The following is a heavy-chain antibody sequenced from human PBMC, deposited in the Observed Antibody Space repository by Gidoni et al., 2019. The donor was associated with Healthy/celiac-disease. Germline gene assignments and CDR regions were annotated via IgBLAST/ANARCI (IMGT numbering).Heavy chain of an antibody. CDR2: ISGSGGST. CDR1: GFTFSRYA. CDR3: AKSAPRNPIVPPGADY. J-gene: IGHJ4*02. V-gene: IGHV3-23*01. Sequence: EVQLLESGGGLVQPGGSLSLSCAASGFTFSRYAMSWVRQAPGKGLEWVSAISGSGGSTYYADSVKGRFTISRDNSKNTLYLQMNSLRAEDTAVYYCAKSAPRNPIVPPGADYWGQGTLVTVSS. D-gene: IGHD2-2*01.